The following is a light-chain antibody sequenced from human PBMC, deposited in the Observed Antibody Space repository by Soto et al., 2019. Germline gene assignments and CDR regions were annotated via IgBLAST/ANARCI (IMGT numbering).Light chain of an antibody. J-gene: IGKJ4*01. CDR2: DAS. CDR3: QQYDNHPLT. CDR1: QAIITY. V-gene: IGKV1-33*01. Sequence: DIQLTQSPSSLSASVGDRVTITCHASQAIITYLNWFQQKPGKAPKLLIYDASHLETGVPSRFSGSGSGTALTFNNINLQPEVIGTYYCQQYDNHPLTFGGGTKVEV.